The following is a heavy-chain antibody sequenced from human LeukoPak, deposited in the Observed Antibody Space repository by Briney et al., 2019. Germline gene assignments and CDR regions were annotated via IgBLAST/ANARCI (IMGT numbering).Heavy chain of an antibody. J-gene: IGHJ6*03. D-gene: IGHD6-19*01. CDR2: ISSNGGST. Sequence: PGGSLRLSCAASGFTFSSYAMHWVRQAPGKGLEYVSAISSNGGSTYYANSVKGRFTISRDNSKNTLYLQMGSLRAEDMAVYYCARDGAVAVEADEDYYYYYYMDVWGKGTTVTVSS. CDR3: ARDGAVAVEADEDYYYYYYMDV. CDR1: GFTFSSYA. V-gene: IGHV3-64*01.